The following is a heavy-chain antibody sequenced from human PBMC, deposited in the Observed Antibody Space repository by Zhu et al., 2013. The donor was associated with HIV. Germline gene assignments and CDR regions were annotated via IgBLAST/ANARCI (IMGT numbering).Heavy chain of an antibody. J-gene: IGHJ6*01. D-gene: IGHD1-26*01. V-gene: IGHV1-2*02. CDR2: INPISGDT. CDR3: ARMGGHYPDV. CDR1: GYTFTGHY. Sequence: QVQLVQSGAEVKKPGAAVKVSCKASGYTFTGHYMHWVRQAPGQGLEWMGWINPISGDTNYAHKFQGRVTMTRDTSISTVYMELSSLRSDDTAIYYCARMGGHYPDVWGPKGTTVTVSS.